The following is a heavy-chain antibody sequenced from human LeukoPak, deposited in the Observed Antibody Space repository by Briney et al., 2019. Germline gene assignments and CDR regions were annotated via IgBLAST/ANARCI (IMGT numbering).Heavy chain of an antibody. CDR3: ARVVLGRRWLQTSYYYGMDV. CDR2: IIPIFGTA. CDR1: GGTFSSYA. D-gene: IGHD5-24*01. V-gene: IGHV1-69*13. J-gene: IGHJ6*02. Sequence: ASVKVSCKASGGTFSSYAISWVRQAPGQGHEWMGGIIPIFGTANYAQKFQGRVTITADESTSTAYMELSSLRSEDTAVYYCARVVLGRRWLQTSYYYGMDVWGQGTTVTVSS.